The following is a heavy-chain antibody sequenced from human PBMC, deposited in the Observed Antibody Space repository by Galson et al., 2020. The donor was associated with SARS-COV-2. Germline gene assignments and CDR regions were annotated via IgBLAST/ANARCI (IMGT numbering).Heavy chain of an antibody. Sequence: GESLKISCAASGFTFDDFAMHWVRQGPGKGLEWVSLISWDGGTTKYAGSVKGRFTISRDNSKNSLYLQMNSLRAEDTALYYCAKPYGSGSYFNFGNWGQGTLVTVSS. CDR2: ISWDGGTT. CDR3: AKPYGSGSYFNFGN. V-gene: IGHV3-43D*04. CDR1: GFTFDDFA. D-gene: IGHD3-10*01. J-gene: IGHJ4*02.